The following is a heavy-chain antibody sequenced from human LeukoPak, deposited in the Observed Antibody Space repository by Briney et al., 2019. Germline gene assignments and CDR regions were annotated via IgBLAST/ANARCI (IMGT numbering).Heavy chain of an antibody. CDR3: ARRLHYFDY. Sequence: PSETLSLTCTVSGGSISSTYDHWDWIRQPPGKGLEWMGSIRYSGTTYYNPSLKGRVTIFVDTSNNQFSLRLRSVTAADTAVYYCARRLHYFDYWGQGSLVTVSS. CDR2: IRYSGTT. J-gene: IGHJ4*02. V-gene: IGHV4-39*01. CDR1: GGSISSTYDH. D-gene: IGHD2-21*02.